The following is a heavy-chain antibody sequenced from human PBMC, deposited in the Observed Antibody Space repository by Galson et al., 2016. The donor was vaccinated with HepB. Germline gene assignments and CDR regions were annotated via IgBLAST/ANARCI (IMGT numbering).Heavy chain of an antibody. Sequence: SGGSISSDSYYWSWIRQPAGKGLEWIGRIHTSGSTNYNPSLKSRVTITVDTSKNQFSLKLSSVTAADTAVYYCARDPGYYYGMDVWGKGTTVTVSS. CDR3: ARDPGYYYGMDV. CDR1: GGSISSDSYY. V-gene: IGHV4-61*02. CDR2: IHTSGST. J-gene: IGHJ6*04.